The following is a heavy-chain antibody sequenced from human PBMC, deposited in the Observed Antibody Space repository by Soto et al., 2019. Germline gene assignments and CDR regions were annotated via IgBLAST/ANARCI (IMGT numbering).Heavy chain of an antibody. CDR1: VFTFSYFA. J-gene: IGHJ4*02. Sequence: PGGSLRLSCASSVFTFSYFAMGCVRHSPGKGLEWVSVLNDRGDTTYYTDSVKGRFTISRDNSKNTLYLQMNSLRAEDTAVYYCAKDATRTNGWYHFDYWGQGALVTVSS. D-gene: IGHD6-19*01. CDR3: AKDATRTNGWYHFDY. CDR2: LNDRGDTT. V-gene: IGHV3-23*01.